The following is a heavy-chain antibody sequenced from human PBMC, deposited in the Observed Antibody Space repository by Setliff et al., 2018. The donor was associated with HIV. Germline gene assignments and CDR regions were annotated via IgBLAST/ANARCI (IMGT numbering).Heavy chain of an antibody. Sequence: SETLSLTCTVSGGSISSDDYYRNWIRQPPGKGLEWTGYITYSGSAYYNPSLKSRVTISIDTSKNQFSLNLRSVTAADTAVYYCARDPPGYGDSKDYWGQGKLVTVSS. CDR3: ARDPPGYGDSKDY. V-gene: IGHV4-30-4*02. D-gene: IGHD4-17*01. CDR2: ITYSGSA. J-gene: IGHJ4*02. CDR1: GGSISSDDYY.